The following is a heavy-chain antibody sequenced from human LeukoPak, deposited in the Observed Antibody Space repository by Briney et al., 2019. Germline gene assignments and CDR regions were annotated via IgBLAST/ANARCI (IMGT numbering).Heavy chain of an antibody. CDR3: ATLEGYYYDSSGYWAFDI. CDR1: GYSFTSYW. V-gene: IGHV5-51*01. D-gene: IGHD3-22*01. J-gene: IGHJ3*02. CDR2: IYPGDSDT. Sequence: GESLKISCKGSGYSFTSYWIGWVRQIPGKGLEWMGIIYPGDSDTSYSPSFQGQVTISADKSISTAYLQWSSLKASDTAMYYCATLEGYYYDSSGYWAFDIWGQGTMVTVSS.